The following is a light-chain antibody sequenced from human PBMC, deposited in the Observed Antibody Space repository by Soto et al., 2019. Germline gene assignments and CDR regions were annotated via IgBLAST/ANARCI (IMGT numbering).Light chain of an antibody. Sequence: DIQMTQSPSSLSASVGDRVTITCRASQSITSYLNWYQHKPGKAPKLLIYGASTLQSGVPSRFSGSGSGTDFTLTISSLQPEDFATYYCQQSYSLLWTFGQGTKVEIK. CDR1: QSITSY. CDR2: GAS. V-gene: IGKV1-39*01. J-gene: IGKJ1*01. CDR3: QQSYSLLWT.